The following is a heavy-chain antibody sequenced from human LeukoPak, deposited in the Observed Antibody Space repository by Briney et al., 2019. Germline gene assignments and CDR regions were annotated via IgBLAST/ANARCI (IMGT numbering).Heavy chain of an antibody. V-gene: IGHV3-30*02. CDR2: IRHDGSIK. CDR3: AKDSLADIDY. J-gene: IGHJ4*02. Sequence: PGGSLRLSCAASGFIFSNYGMYWVRQAPGKGLEWVAFIRHDGSIKNYADSVKGRSTISRDNSKNTLYLQMNSLRAEDTAVYYCAKDSLADIDYWGQGTLVTVSS. D-gene: IGHD3-16*01. CDR1: GFIFSNYG.